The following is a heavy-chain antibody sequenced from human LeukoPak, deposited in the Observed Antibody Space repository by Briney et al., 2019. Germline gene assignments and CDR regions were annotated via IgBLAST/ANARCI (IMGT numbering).Heavy chain of an antibody. D-gene: IGHD1-26*01. CDR1: GYTFTGYY. V-gene: IGHV1-46*01. CDR2: INPSGGRP. J-gene: IGHJ3*02. Sequence: GASVKVSCKASGYTFTGYYMHWVRQAPGQGLEWMGIINPSGGRPSYAQKFQGRVTMTRDTSTSTVYMELRSLRSDDTAVYYCARGRELVVDAFDIWGQGTMVTVSS. CDR3: ARGRELVVDAFDI.